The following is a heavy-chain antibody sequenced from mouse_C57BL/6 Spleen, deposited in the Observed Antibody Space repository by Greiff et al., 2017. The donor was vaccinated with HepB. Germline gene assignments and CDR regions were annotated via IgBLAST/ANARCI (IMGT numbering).Heavy chain of an antibody. CDR3: ARSCPDGYYSHFDY. CDR1: GYAFSSSW. CDR2: IYPGDGDT. J-gene: IGHJ2*01. D-gene: IGHD2-3*01. V-gene: IGHV1-82*01. Sequence: QVQLQQSGPELVKPGASVKISCKASGYAFSSSWMNWVKQRPGKGLEWIGRIYPGDGDTNYNGKFKGKATLTADKSSSTAYMQLSSLTSEDSAVYFCARSCPDGYYSHFDYWGQGTTLTVSS.